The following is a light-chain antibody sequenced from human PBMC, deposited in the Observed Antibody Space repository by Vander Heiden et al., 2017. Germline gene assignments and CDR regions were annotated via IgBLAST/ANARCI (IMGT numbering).Light chain of an antibody. Sequence: EIVLTQSPATLSLSPGERATLSCRASQSVSSYLAWYQQKPGQAPRLLIYDASNRATGIPARFSGSGAGTDFTLTISSREPEDFAVYYCQQRSNGPPPFTFGPGTKVDIK. CDR3: QQRSNGPPPFT. V-gene: IGKV3-11*01. CDR2: DAS. CDR1: QSVSSY. J-gene: IGKJ3*01.